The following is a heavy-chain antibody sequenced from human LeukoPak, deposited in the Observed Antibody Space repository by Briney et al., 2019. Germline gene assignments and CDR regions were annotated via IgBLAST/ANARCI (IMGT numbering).Heavy chain of an antibody. CDR3: ARPSGSYFGYYFDY. V-gene: IGHV5-51*01. CDR2: IYPGDSDT. J-gene: IGHJ4*02. Sequence: GESLRISCKGSGYSFTNYWIAWVRQMPGKGLEWMGIIYPGDSDTRYSPSFQGHVTISADKSINTAYLQWSSLKASDTAIYYCARPSGSYFGYYFDYWGQGTLVTVSS. CDR1: GYSFTNYW. D-gene: IGHD1-26*01.